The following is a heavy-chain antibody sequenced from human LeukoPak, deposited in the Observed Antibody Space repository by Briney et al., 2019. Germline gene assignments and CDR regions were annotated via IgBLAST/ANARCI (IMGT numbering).Heavy chain of an antibody. Sequence: ASVKVSCKASGGTFSSYAISWVRQAPGQGLEWMGGIIPIFGTANYAQKFQGRVTITADKSTSTAYMELSSLRSEDTAVYYCARNRNANYYDSSGYYLDYYYYMDVWGKGTTVTGSS. CDR3: ARNRNANYYDSSGYYLDYYYYMDV. V-gene: IGHV1-69*06. CDR1: GGTFSSYA. CDR2: IIPIFGTA. J-gene: IGHJ6*03. D-gene: IGHD3-22*01.